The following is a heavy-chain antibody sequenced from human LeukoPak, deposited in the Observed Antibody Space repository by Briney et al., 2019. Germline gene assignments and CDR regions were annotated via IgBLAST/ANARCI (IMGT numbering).Heavy chain of an antibody. CDR1: GGTFSSYA. D-gene: IGHD6-13*01. V-gene: IGHV1-69*06. J-gene: IGHJ6*03. CDR3: ARARDSSSWYFPLDYYYYMDV. CDR2: IIPIFCTT. Sequence: SVKVSCKASGGTFSSYAISWVRQATAQPLEWMGGIIPIFCTTNYAQKFQGRVTINADKSTSTAYMELSSLRSEDTAVYYCARARDSSSWYFPLDYYYYMDVWGKGTTVTVSS.